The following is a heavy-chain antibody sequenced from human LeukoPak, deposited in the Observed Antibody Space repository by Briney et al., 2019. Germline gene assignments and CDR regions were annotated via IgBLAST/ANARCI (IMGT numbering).Heavy chain of an antibody. V-gene: IGHV1-8*01. J-gene: IGHJ6*03. D-gene: IGHD6-6*01. CDR1: GYSFTNYD. Sequence: ASVKVSCKAFGYSFTNYDINWVRQATRQGLEWMGWMNPNSGNTGYAQKFQGRVTMTRNTSISTAYMELSSLRSEDSAVYYCARAGRSSSFFNYHYYYMDVWGKGTTVTVSS. CDR3: ARAGRSSSFFNYHYYYMDV. CDR2: MNPNSGNT.